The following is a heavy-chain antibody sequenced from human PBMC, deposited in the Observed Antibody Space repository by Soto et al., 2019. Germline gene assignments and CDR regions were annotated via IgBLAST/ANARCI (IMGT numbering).Heavy chain of an antibody. J-gene: IGHJ6*03. CDR3: ARLVYSSSSGYYRYLQDV. Sequence: PSETLSLPCTVSGGSISSYDWRWFRQPLGKGLEWIGDIYYSGNTNKNPSLKSRVTISLDTSKNQFSLKLSSVTAADTAVYYCARLVYSSSSGYYRYLQDVRGKGTTVT. CDR2: IYYSGNT. V-gene: IGHV4-59*01. CDR1: GGSISSYD. D-gene: IGHD6-6*01.